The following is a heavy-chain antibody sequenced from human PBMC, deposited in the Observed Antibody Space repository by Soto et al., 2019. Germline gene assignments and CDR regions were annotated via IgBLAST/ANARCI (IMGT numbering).Heavy chain of an antibody. V-gene: IGHV3-23*01. CDR3: AERYGAYYGLDV. CDR1: GFTFSNCA. D-gene: IGHD3-10*01. CDR2: ISGSGGST. Sequence: EVQLLESGGGLVQPGGSLRLSCAASGFTFSNCAMNWVRQAPGKGLGWVSGISGSGGSTYYADSVRGRFTISRDNSKNTLYLQINSLRAEDTAVYYCAERYGAYYGLDVWGQGTTVTVSS. J-gene: IGHJ6*02.